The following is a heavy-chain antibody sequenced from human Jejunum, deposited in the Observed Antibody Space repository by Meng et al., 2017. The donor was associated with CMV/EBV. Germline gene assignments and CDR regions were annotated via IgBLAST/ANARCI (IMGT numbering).Heavy chain of an antibody. J-gene: IGHJ4*02. CDR3: ARGFLNGYQPFDY. CDR1: GASVHIYA. CDR2: IIAIFKTP. D-gene: IGHD5-24*01. Sequence: QVPVMQPGGEAERPGPSMKVSCKSSGASVHIYACNWGRQAPGQGLEWMGGIIAIFKTPNYAQKYQGRLTITADESTGTSYMELTSLTSEDTAVYYCARGFLNGYQPFDYWGQGTLVTVSS. V-gene: IGHV1-69*12.